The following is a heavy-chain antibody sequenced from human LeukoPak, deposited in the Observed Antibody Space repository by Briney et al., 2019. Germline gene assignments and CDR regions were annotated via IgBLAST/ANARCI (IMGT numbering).Heavy chain of an antibody. CDR1: GGTFSSYA. Sequence: SVKVSCKASGGTFSSYAISWVRQAPGQGLEWMGGIIPIFGTANYAQKFRGRVTLTADKSTRTAYMELSSLRSEDTAVYYCARGGTVKVTLFDYWGQGTLVTVSS. V-gene: IGHV1-69*06. J-gene: IGHJ4*02. D-gene: IGHD4-11*01. CDR3: ARGGTVKVTLFDY. CDR2: IIPIFGTA.